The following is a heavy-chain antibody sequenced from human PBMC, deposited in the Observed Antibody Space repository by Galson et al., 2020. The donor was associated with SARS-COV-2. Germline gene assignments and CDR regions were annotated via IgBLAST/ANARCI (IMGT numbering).Heavy chain of an antibody. CDR2: IYYTGNT. D-gene: IGHD4-17*01. CDR1: GGSISSSSYY. CDR3: ARLAVTTSYVDY. V-gene: IGHV4-39*01. J-gene: IGHJ4*02. Sequence: SETLSLTCTVSGGSISSSSYYWGWIRQPPGKGLEWIGTIYYTGNTYYNPSLKRRVTISVDTSKNQFSLKLSSVTAADTAVYYCARLAVTTSYVDYWGQGTLVTVSS.